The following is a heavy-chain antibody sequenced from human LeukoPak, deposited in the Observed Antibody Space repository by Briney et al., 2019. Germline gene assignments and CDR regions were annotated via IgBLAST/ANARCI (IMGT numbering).Heavy chain of an antibody. CDR1: GCTFSSYG. J-gene: IGHJ4*02. CDR3: ARDHGIYNHRIIDS. Sequence: ASLKVSCKASGCTFSSYGISWVRQAPGQGLEWMGWISAYNGNTNFAQEFQGRVTMTTDTSTSTASMELRRLRSDDTPVYCCARDHGIYNHRIIDSWGQGTLVTVSS. V-gene: IGHV1-18*01. CDR2: ISAYNGNT. D-gene: IGHD5-12*01.